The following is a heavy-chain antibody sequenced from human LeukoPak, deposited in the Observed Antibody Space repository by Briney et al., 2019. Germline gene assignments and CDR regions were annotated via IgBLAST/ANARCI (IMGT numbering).Heavy chain of an antibody. CDR2: IYSGGST. J-gene: IGHJ6*03. Sequence: GGSLRLSCAASGFTVSSNYMSWVRQAPGKGLEWVSVIYSGGSTYYADSVKGRFTISRDNSKNTLYLQMNSLRAEDTAVYYCAKDSLSSRAGPMDVWGKGTTVTVSS. CDR1: GFTVSSNY. CDR3: AKDSLSSRAGPMDV. V-gene: IGHV3-66*01. D-gene: IGHD3-10*01.